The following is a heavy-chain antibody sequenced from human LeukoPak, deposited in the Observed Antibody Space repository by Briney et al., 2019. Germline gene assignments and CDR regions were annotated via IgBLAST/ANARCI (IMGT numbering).Heavy chain of an antibody. CDR3: AREEKGDLDV. Sequence: GGSLRLSCAASGFTFSNDPMHWVRQTPGKGLESISAISTTGADTYYGDSVKGRITISRDNSKNTLYLQMGSLRVDDTGVYYCAREEKGDLDVWRQGTTVAVTS. CDR1: GFTFSNDP. CDR2: ISTTGADT. D-gene: IGHD5-24*01. V-gene: IGHV3-64*02. J-gene: IGHJ6*02.